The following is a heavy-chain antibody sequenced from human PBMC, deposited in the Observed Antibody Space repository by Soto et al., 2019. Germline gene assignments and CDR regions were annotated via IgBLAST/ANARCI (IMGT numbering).Heavy chain of an antibody. J-gene: IGHJ3*02. V-gene: IGHV1-2*02. CDR2: INPNTGGT. Sequence: ASVKVSCKASGYTFTGYYIHWVRQAPGQGLEWMGWINPNTGGTNYAQKFQGRVTMTRDTSISTAYMELSTLKSDDAAVYYCARLMDPYSGPHLDIWGQGXMVTVSS. CDR3: ARLMDPYSGPHLDI. D-gene: IGHD1-26*01. CDR1: GYTFTGYY.